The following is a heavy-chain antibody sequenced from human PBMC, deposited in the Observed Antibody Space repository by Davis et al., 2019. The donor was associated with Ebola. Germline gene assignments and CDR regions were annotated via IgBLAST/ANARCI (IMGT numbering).Heavy chain of an antibody. J-gene: IGHJ5*02. CDR2: ISSSGSTI. CDR3: AARITVSNVP. V-gene: IGHV3-48*04. Sequence: GESLKISCAASGFTFSSHWMHWVRQAPGKGLEWVSYISSSGSTIYYADSVKGRFTISRDNAKNSLYLQMNSLRAEDTAVYYCAARITVSNVPWGQGTLVTVSS. D-gene: IGHD5/OR15-5a*01. CDR1: GFTFSSHW.